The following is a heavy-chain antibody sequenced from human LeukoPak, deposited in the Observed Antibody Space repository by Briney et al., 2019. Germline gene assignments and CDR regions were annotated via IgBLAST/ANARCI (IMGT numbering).Heavy chain of an antibody. CDR3: ASPWGRWFGELIWYFDL. J-gene: IGHJ2*01. Sequence: SVKVSCKASGGTFSSYAISWVRQAPGQGLEWMGGIIPIFGTANYAQKFQGRVTITADESTSTAYMELSSLRSEDTAVYYCASPWGRWFGELIWYFDLWGRGTLVTVSS. CDR1: GGTFSSYA. CDR2: IIPIFGTA. V-gene: IGHV1-69*01. D-gene: IGHD3-10*01.